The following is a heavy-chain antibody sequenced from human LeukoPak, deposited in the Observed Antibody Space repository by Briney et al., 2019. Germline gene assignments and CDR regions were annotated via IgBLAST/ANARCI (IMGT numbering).Heavy chain of an antibody. J-gene: IGHJ4*02. CDR1: GYTFTGYY. CDR3: ARADGPITIFGVDPIPFDY. V-gene: IGHV1-2*02. D-gene: IGHD3-3*01. Sequence: GASVKVSCKASGYTFTGYYMHWVRQAPGQGLEWMGWINPNSGGTNYAQKFQGRVTMTRDTSIGTAYMELSRLRSDDTAVYYCARADGPITIFGVDPIPFDYWGQGTLVTVSS. CDR2: INPNSGGT.